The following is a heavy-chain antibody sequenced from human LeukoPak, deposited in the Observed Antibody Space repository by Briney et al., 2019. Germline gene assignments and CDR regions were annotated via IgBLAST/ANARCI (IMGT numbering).Heavy chain of an antibody. J-gene: IGHJ6*02. V-gene: IGHV3-49*04. D-gene: IGHD5-18*01. Sequence: GGSLRLSCTASGFTFGDYVMSWVRQAPGKGLEWVGFIRSKPYGGTTEYAASVKGRFIISRDDSKSIAYLQMNSLQIEDTGMYYCARGPILLWIHNGMDVWGQGTTVTVSS. CDR3: ARGPILLWIHNGMDV. CDR1: GFTFGDYV. CDR2: IRSKPYGGTT.